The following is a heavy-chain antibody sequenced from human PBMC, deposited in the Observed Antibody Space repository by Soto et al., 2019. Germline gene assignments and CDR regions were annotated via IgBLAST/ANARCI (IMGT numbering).Heavy chain of an antibody. CDR1: GFTFSTYG. CDR3: ARFVGADSTGSFDY. CDR2: IWYDGSEN. Sequence: QPGGSLRLSCAASGFTFSTYGMHWVRQAPGKGLEWVAVIWYDGSENYYADSVKGRFTISRDNSKNTLNLQMISLRDEDTAVYYCARFVGADSTGSFDYWGQGTLVTVSS. V-gene: IGHV3-33*01. D-gene: IGHD3-22*01. J-gene: IGHJ4*02.